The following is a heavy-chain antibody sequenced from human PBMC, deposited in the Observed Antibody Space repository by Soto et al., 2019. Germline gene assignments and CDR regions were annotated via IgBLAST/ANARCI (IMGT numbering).Heavy chain of an antibody. Sequence: PGGSLRLSCAASGFTFSNAWMSWVRQAPGKGLEWVGRIKSKTDGGTTDYAAPVKGRFTISRDDSKNTLYLQMNSLKTEDTAVYYCTSKPWGVVEGHFYDYWGQGTLVTVSS. CDR1: GFTFSNAW. D-gene: IGHD2-15*01. V-gene: IGHV3-15*01. CDR2: IKSKTDGGTT. CDR3: TSKPWGVVEGHFYDY. J-gene: IGHJ4*02.